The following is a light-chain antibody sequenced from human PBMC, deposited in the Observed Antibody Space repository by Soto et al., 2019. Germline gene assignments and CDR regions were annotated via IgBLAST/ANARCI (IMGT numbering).Light chain of an antibody. CDR1: SSDVGGYNY. V-gene: IGLV2-14*01. J-gene: IGLJ1*01. CDR3: SSYTSSSTRDV. CDR2: DVS. Sequence: QSALTQPASGSGSPGQSITISCTGTSSDVGGYNYVSWYQQHPCKAPKLMIYDVSNRPSGVSNRFSGSKSGNTASLTISGLQAEDEADYYCSSYTSSSTRDVFGTGTKLTVL.